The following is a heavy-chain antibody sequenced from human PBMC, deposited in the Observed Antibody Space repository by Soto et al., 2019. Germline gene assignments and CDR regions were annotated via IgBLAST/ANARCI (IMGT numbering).Heavy chain of an antibody. D-gene: IGHD6-19*01. CDR3: AKGQWLADY. CDR1: GFIFTNHW. V-gene: IGHV3-7*01. J-gene: IGHJ4*02. Sequence: EVPLVESGGGLVQPGGSLRLSCAASGFIFTNHWMSWVRQAPGKGLEWVANIKKDGSETYYVDSVKGRFTSSRDNAKNSLFSQMNSLRGHDTAVYYCAKGQWLADYWGQGTLVTVSS. CDR2: IKKDGSET.